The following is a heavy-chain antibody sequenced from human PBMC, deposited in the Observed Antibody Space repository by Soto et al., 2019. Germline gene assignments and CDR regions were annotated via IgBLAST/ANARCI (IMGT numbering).Heavy chain of an antibody. Sequence: GGLLRVRWAAAEFTFITYGVSCVSQTPGKGLEWVSAISGSGDSTYYADSVKGRFTISRDTSKNTLYLQMNSLRAEDTALYYCAKSYRRDWNTYFEYLGHGTLVTVSS. CDR1: EFTFITYG. CDR2: ISGSGDST. CDR3: AKSYRRDWNTYFEY. J-gene: IGHJ4*01. V-gene: IGHV3-23*01. D-gene: IGHD1-1*01.